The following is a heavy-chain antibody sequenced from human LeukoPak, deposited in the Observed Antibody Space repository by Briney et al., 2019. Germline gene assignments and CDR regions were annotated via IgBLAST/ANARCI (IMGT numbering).Heavy chain of an antibody. J-gene: IGHJ5*02. D-gene: IGHD3-3*01. Sequence: PSETLSLTCAVSGYSISSGYYWGWIRQPPGKGLEWIGCIYHSGSTYYTPSLKSRVTISVDTSKNQFSLKLSSVTAADTAVYYCARALGYDFWSGYYTGNWFDPWGQGTLVTVS. V-gene: IGHV4-38-2*01. CDR1: GYSISSGYY. CDR3: ARALGYDFWSGYYTGNWFDP. CDR2: IYHSGST.